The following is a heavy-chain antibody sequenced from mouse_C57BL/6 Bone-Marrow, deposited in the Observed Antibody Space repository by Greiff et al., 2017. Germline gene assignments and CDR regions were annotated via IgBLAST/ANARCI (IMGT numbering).Heavy chain of an antibody. V-gene: IGHV6-3*01. D-gene: IGHD2-5*01. CDR1: GFTFSNYW. CDR3: TGRVYSNSY. J-gene: IGHJ2*01. Sequence: EVKVEESGGGLVQPGGSMKLSCVASGFTFSNYWMNWVRQSPEKGLEWVAQIRLKSDNYATHYAESVKGRFTISRDDSKSSVYLQMNNVRAEDTGIYYCTGRVYSNSYWGQGTTLTVSS. CDR2: IRLKSDNYAT.